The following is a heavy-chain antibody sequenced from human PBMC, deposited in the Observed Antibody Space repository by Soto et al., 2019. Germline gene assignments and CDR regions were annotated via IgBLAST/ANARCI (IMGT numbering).Heavy chain of an antibody. CDR2: INPETGAT. V-gene: IGHV1-2*02. CDR1: GYTFTGYY. CDR3: ARERYEVISDGMDV. D-gene: IGHD2-21*01. Sequence: QVQLVQSGADVKTPGASVRVSCKASGYTFTGYYVHWVREAPGQGLEWMGWINPETGATSYAQKFQGRVTLSRDPSINTADLELSSLRFDDAAVYFCARERYEVISDGMDVWGQETTVTVSS. J-gene: IGHJ6*02.